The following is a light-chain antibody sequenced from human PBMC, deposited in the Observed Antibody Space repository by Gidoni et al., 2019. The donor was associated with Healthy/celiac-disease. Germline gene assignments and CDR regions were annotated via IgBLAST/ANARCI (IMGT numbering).Light chain of an antibody. CDR2: GAS. J-gene: IGKJ3*01. CDR3: QQYGSSPS. Sequence: EIVLTQSPGTLSWSPGERATISCRASQSVSSSYLAWYQQKPGQAPRLLIYGASGRATGIPDRFSGSGSGTDFTLTISRLEPEDFAVYYCQQYGSSPSFGPGSKVDIK. V-gene: IGKV3-20*01. CDR1: QSVSSSY.